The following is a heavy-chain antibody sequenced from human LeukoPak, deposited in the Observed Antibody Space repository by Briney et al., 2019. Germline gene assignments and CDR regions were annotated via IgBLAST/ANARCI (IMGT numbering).Heavy chain of an antibody. D-gene: IGHD4-17*01. CDR1: GGSISSGSYC. CDR2: IYTSGST. Sequence: SETLSLTCTVSGGSISSGSYCWSWIRQPAGKGLEWIGRIYTSGSTNYNPSLKSRVTISVDTSKNQFSLKLSSVTAADTAVYYCAREVTTSYYYYYMDVWGKGTTVTVSS. V-gene: IGHV4-61*02. CDR3: AREVTTSYYYYYMDV. J-gene: IGHJ6*03.